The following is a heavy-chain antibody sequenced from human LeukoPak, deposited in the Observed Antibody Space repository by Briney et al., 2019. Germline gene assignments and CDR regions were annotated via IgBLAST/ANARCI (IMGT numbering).Heavy chain of an antibody. D-gene: IGHD4-17*01. J-gene: IGHJ2*01. CDR3: ARDGGEELTTVFHNRYFDL. Sequence: PGGSLKLSCAASGFTFSDYYMSWIRQAPGKGLEWVSYISSSGSTIYYADSVKGRFTISRDNAKNSLYLQMNSLRAEDTAVYYCARDGGEELTTVFHNRYFDLWGRGTLVTVSS. V-gene: IGHV3-11*01. CDR1: GFTFSDYY. CDR2: ISSSGSTI.